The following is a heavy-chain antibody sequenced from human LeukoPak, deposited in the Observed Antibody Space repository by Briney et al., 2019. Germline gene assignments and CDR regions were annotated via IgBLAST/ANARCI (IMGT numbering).Heavy chain of an antibody. V-gene: IGHV1-69*13. D-gene: IGHD3-3*01. CDR2: IIPIFGTA. Sequence: SVKVSCKASGGTFSSYAISWVRQAPGQGLEWMGGIIPIFGTANYAQKFQGRVTITADESTSTAYMELSSLRSEDTAAYYCARVERYYDFWSGYYTRWFDPWGQGTLVTVSS. CDR3: ARVERYYDFWSGYYTRWFDP. J-gene: IGHJ5*02. CDR1: GGTFSSYA.